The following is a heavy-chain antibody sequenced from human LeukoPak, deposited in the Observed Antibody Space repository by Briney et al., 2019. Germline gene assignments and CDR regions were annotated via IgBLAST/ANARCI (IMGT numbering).Heavy chain of an antibody. J-gene: IGHJ4*02. V-gene: IGHV4-59*01. CDR2: IYYSGST. CDR3: ARGRIARLPYFDY. Sequence: SETLSLTCTVSGGSISSYYWSWIRQPPGKGLEWIGSIYYSGSTDYNPSLKSRVTISVDTSKNQFSLKLSSVIAADTAVYYCARGRIARLPYFDYWGQGTLVTVSS. D-gene: IGHD5-18*01. CDR1: GGSISSYY.